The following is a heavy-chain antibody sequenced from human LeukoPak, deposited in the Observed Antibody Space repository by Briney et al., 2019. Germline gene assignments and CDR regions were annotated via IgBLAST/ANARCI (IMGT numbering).Heavy chain of an antibody. D-gene: IGHD3-16*02. CDR3: ARDPTGITFGVVIVRRYYFDY. CDR2: IDHSGST. CDR1: GGSFSGYY. Sequence: PSETLSLTCAVYGGSFSGYYWSWIRQPPGKGLEWIGEIDHSGSTNYNPSLKSRVTISVDTSKNQFSLKLSSVTAADTAVYYCARDPTGITFGVVIVRRYYFDYWGQGTLVTVSS. J-gene: IGHJ4*02. V-gene: IGHV4-34*01.